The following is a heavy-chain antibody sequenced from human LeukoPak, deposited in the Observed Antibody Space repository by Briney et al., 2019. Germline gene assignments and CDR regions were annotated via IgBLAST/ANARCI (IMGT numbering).Heavy chain of an antibody. CDR1: GFTFSSYG. CDR2: IRYDGSNK. D-gene: IGHD3-3*01. V-gene: IGHV3-30*02. J-gene: IGHJ5*02. Sequence: GGSLRLSCAASGFTFSSYGMHWVRQAPGKGLEWVAFIRYDGSNKYYADSVKGRFTISRDNSKNTLYLQMNSLRAEDTAVYYCAKDGLEWLLFSWFDPWGQGTLVTVSS. CDR3: AKDGLEWLLFSWFDP.